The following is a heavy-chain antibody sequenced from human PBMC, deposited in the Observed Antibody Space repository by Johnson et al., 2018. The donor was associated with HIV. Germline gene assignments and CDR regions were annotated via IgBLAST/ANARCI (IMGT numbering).Heavy chain of an antibody. J-gene: IGHJ3*02. CDR1: GFTIDDYG. D-gene: IGHD2-8*02. CDR3: TTDELSLLVVYADAFDI. CDR2: INWNGGST. Sequence: EVQLLESGGGVVRPGGSLRLSCAASGFTIDDYGMSWVRQAPGKGLEWVSGINWNGGSTGYADSVTGRFTISRDNAKNSLYLQMNSLKTEDTAVYYCTTDELSLLVVYADAFDIWGQGTMVTVSS. V-gene: IGHV3-20*04.